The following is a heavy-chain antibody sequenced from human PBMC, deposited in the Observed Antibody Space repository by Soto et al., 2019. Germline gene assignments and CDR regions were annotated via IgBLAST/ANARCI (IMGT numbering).Heavy chain of an antibody. CDR1: GFTFSSYS. J-gene: IGHJ2*01. CDR3: ARDYGDYWYFDL. V-gene: IGHV3-21*01. Sequence: EVQLVESGGGLVKPGGSLRLSCAASGFTFSSYSMNWVRQAPGKGLEWVSSISSSSSYIYYADSVKGRFTISRDNAKNSRYLQMNSLRAEDTAVYYCARDYGDYWYFDLWGRGTLVTVSS. D-gene: IGHD4-17*01. CDR2: ISSSSSYI.